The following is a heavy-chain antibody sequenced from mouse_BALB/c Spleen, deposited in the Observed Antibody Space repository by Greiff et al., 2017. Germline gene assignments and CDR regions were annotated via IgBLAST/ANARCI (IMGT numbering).Heavy chain of an antibody. D-gene: IGHD2-4*01. CDR3: ARRGGLRRLDY. Sequence: EVQLQQSGPGLVKPSQSLSLTCTVTGYSITSDYAWNWIRQFPGNKLEWMGYISYSGSTSYNPSLKSRISITRDTSKNQFFLQLNSVTTEDTATYYCARRGGLRRLDYWGQGTSVTVSS. CDR1: GYSITSDYA. CDR2: ISYSGST. V-gene: IGHV3-2*02. J-gene: IGHJ4*01.